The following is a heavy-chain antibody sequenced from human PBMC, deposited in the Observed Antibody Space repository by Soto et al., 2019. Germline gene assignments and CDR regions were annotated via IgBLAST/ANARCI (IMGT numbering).Heavy chain of an antibody. CDR2: INPKSGGT. D-gene: IGHD1-26*01. Sequence: ASVKVSCKASGYTFTVYYMHWVRQAPGQGLEWMGWINPKSGGTMYPQKFQGRVTMTWDTSISTAYMALTRLRSDDTAVYYCARDLEKRGGSEGFDYWGQGNLFTVSS. CDR3: ARDLEKRGGSEGFDY. J-gene: IGHJ4*01. CDR1: GYTFTVYY. V-gene: IGHV1-2*02.